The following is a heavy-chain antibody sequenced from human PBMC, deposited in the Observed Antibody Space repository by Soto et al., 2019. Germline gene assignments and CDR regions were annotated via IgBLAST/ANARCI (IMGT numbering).Heavy chain of an antibody. J-gene: IGHJ4*02. D-gene: IGHD2-15*01. CDR2: ISYDGSNK. CDR3: ARDSWSFDY. CDR1: GFTFSSYA. Sequence: QVQLVESGGGVVQPGRSLRLSCAASGFTFSSYAMHWVRQAPGKGLEWVPVISYDGSNKYYADSVKGRFTVSRDNSKNTLYLQMNSLRAEDAAEYYCARDSWSFDYWGQGTLVTVSS. V-gene: IGHV3-30*01.